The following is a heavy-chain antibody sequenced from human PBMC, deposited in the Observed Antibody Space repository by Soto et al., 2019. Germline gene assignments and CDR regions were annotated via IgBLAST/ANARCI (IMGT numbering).Heavy chain of an antibody. Sequence: SETLSLTCPVSGDSFSCFYWTWIRQPAGKGLEWIGRIFGSGSTNYNPSFQSRVTMSVDTSRKQFSLNMNSVTAADTAVYYCARERSSGWYYFDYWGQGMLVTVSS. J-gene: IGHJ4*01. CDR3: ARERSSGWYYFDY. CDR2: IFGSGST. CDR1: GDSFSCFY. D-gene: IGHD6-19*01. V-gene: IGHV4-4*07.